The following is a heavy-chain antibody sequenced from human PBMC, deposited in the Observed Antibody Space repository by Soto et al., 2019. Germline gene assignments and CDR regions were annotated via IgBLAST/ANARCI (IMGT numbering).Heavy chain of an antibody. Sequence: EVQLLESGGGLVQPGGSLRLSCAASGFTFSSYAMSWVRQAPGKGLEWVSAISGSGGSTYYADSVKGRFTISRDNPKNTLYLQMNSLRAEDTAVYYCTKGPRSGITGTRAYSGYWGQGTLVTVSS. CDR3: TKGPRSGITGTRAYSGY. J-gene: IGHJ4*02. CDR2: ISGSGGST. V-gene: IGHV3-23*01. CDR1: GFTFSSYA. D-gene: IGHD1-7*01.